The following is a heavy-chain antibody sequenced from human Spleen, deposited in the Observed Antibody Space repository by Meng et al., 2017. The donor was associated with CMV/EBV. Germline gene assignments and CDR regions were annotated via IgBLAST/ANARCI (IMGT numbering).Heavy chain of an antibody. D-gene: IGHD2-8*01. V-gene: IGHV1-18*01. CDR3: ARETSRWSGCYYSG. J-gene: IGHJ1*01. Sequence: ASVKVSCKASDYRVSTYGISWVRQAPGQGLEWIGWISGHNGNTRYAQKFQDRVTMNTDTSTSTSNMELRSLRSDDTAVYYCARETSRWSGCYYSGWGQGTLVTSPQ. CDR1: DYRVSTYG. CDR2: ISGHNGNT.